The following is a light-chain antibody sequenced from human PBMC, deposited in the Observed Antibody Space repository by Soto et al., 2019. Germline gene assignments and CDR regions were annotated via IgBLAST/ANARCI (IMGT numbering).Light chain of an antibody. CDR2: DAS. CDR1: HDISQY. CDR3: QQYDDLPIT. Sequence: DIQMTQSPSSLSASVGDTVIITCQASHDISQYLNWYQQKPGKALKLLIYDASNLHPGVPSRFRGSGSGTEFSFNITSLQPEDVATYHCQQYDDLPITFGQGTRLEIK. J-gene: IGKJ5*01. V-gene: IGKV1-33*01.